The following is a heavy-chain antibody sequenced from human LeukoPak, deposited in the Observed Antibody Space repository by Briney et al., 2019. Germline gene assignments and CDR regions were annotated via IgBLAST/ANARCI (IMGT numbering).Heavy chain of an antibody. D-gene: IGHD5-12*01. CDR2: IIPIFGSA. CDR1: GGTFSSYA. V-gene: IGHV1-69*13. Sequence: SVKVSCKASGGTFSSYAISWVRQAPGQGLEWMGGIIPIFGSANYAQNFQGRVTITADESTSTAYMKLSSLRSEDTAVYYCAIHPYDYWYFDLWGRGTLVTVYS. CDR3: AIHPYDYWYFDL. J-gene: IGHJ2*01.